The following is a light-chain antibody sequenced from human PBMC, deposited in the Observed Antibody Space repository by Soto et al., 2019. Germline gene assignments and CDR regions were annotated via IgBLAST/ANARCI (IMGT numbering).Light chain of an antibody. V-gene: IGLV7-43*01. CDR3: LLYCDGAGV. CDR2: STN. J-gene: IGLJ3*02. CDR1: TGAVTSGHY. Sequence: QTVVTQEPSLTVSPGGTVTLTCASSTGAVTSGHYPNWFQQKPGQAPRALIYSTNNKHSWTTARFSGSLLGGKAALTLSGAQPEDEAEYYCLLYCDGAGVFGGGTKLTVL.